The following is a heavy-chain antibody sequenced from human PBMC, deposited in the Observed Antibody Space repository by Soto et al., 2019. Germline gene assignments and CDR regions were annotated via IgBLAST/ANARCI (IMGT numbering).Heavy chain of an antibody. Sequence: GGSLRLSCAASGFTFSSYAMHWVRQAPGKGLEWVAVISYDGSNKYYADSVKGRFTISRDNSKNTLYLQMNSLRAEDTAVYYCARDDPIDYYGSGSYNLGRDYYYGMDVWGQGTTVTVSS. D-gene: IGHD3-10*01. CDR3: ARDDPIDYYGSGSYNLGRDYYYGMDV. CDR1: GFTFSSYA. CDR2: ISYDGSNK. J-gene: IGHJ6*02. V-gene: IGHV3-30-3*01.